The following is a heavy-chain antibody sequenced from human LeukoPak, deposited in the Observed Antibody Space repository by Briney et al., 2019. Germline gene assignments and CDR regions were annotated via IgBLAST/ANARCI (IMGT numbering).Heavy chain of an antibody. Sequence: SETLSLTCTVSGGSISSSSYYWGWIRQPPGKGLEWIGSIYYSGSTYYNPSLKSRVTISVDTSKNQFSLKLSSVTAADTAVYYCARLFEGYYFDYWGQGTLVTVSS. CDR1: GGSISSSSYY. CDR2: IYYSGST. CDR3: ARLFEGYYFDY. V-gene: IGHV4-39*01. J-gene: IGHJ4*02.